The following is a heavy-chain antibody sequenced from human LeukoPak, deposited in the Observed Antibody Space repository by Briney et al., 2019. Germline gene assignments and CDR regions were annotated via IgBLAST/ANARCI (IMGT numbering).Heavy chain of an antibody. CDR1: GDSVSSNSAA. CDR2: TYYRSKWYN. Sequence: SQTLSLTCAISGDSVSSNSAAWNWIRQSPSRGLEWLGRTYYRSKWYNDYAVSVKSRITINPDTSKNQFSLKLSSVTAADTAVYYCAREGEVAGTGESYYYYMDVWGKGTTVTVSS. D-gene: IGHD6-19*01. J-gene: IGHJ6*03. CDR3: AREGEVAGTGESYYYYMDV. V-gene: IGHV6-1*01.